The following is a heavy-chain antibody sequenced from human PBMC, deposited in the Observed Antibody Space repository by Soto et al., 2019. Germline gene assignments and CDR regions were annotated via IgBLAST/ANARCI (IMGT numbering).Heavy chain of an antibody. CDR2: ISSDGSKK. Sequence: QVQLVESGGGVVQPGGSLRLSCAVLGFTFSSYGMHWVRQAPGKGLEWVAGISSDGSKKYYVDSVKGRFTISRDNSKNTLYLQINSLRGEDTAVYYCAKSADYGDFNYWYFDLWGRGTLVTVSS. J-gene: IGHJ2*01. CDR1: GFTFSSYG. CDR3: AKSADYGDFNYWYFDL. D-gene: IGHD4-17*01. V-gene: IGHV3-30*18.